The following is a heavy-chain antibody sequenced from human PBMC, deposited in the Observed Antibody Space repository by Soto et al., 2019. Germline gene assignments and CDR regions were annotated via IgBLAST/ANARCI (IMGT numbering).Heavy chain of an antibody. CDR2: ISGSGGST. CDR3: AKVPVGATGRFDY. V-gene: IGHV3-23*01. D-gene: IGHD1-26*01. CDR1: GFTFSNYA. J-gene: IGHJ4*02. Sequence: GALRLSCAGSGFTFSNYAMSWVRQAPGKGLAWVSAISGSGGSTYYADSVKGRFTISRDNSKNTLYLQMNSLRAEDTALYYCAKVPVGATGRFDYWGQGTLVTVSS.